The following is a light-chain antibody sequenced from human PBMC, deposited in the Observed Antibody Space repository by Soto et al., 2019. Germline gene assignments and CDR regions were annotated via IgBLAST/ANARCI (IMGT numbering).Light chain of an antibody. Sequence: DIQMTQSPSTLSASVGDRVTITCRASQSISSWLAWYQQKPGKAPKLLIYKGPSLESGVPSRFSGSGSGTEFTLTISSLQPDDFATYYCQQYNSYSPSTFGPGTKVDIK. CDR3: QQYNSYSPST. CDR2: KGP. J-gene: IGKJ3*01. V-gene: IGKV1-5*03. CDR1: QSISSW.